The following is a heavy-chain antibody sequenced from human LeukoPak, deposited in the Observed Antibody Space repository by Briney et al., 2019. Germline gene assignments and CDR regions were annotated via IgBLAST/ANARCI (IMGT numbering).Heavy chain of an antibody. J-gene: IGHJ5*02. CDR2: IYYSGST. Sequence: SETLSLTCTVSGGSISSYYWSWIRQPPGKGLEWIGYIYYSGSTNYNPSLKSRVTISVDTSKNQFTLKLSSVTAADTAVYYCARIVVVPAMAWFDPWGQGTLVTVSS. V-gene: IGHV4-59*01. CDR1: GGSISSYY. CDR3: ARIVVVPAMAWFDP. D-gene: IGHD2-2*01.